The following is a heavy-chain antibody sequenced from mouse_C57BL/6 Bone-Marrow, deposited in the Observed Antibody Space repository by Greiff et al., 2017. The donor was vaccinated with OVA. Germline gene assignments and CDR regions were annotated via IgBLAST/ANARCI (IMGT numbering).Heavy chain of an antibody. CDR2: IYPSDSGT. J-gene: IGHJ4*01. CDR3: ARHQLRCDMDY. D-gene: IGHD4-1*02. CDR1: GYTFTSYC. V-gene: IGHV1-61*01. Sequence: QVQLQQSGPELVRPGASVKLSCKASGYTFTSYCMDWVKQSPGQGLEWIGNIYPSDSGTRYNQKFKDKATLTVDKSSSTAYMQLSSLTSEDSAFCDSARHQLRCDMDYWGQGTAVTVSS.